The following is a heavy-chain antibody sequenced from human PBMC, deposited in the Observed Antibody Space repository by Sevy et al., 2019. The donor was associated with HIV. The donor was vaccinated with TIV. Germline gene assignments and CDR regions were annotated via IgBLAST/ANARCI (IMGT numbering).Heavy chain of an antibody. V-gene: IGHV1-46*01. CDR1: GYTFTSYY. D-gene: IGHD3-22*01. CDR3: ARAILTHYYDSSSSYPGMDV. CDR2: INPSGGST. Sequence: ASVKVSCKASGYTFTSYYMHWVRQAPGQGLEWMGIINPSGGSTSYAQKFQGRVTMTRDTSTSTVYMELSSLRSEDTAVYYGARAILTHYYDSSSSYPGMDVWGQGTTVTVSS. J-gene: IGHJ6*02.